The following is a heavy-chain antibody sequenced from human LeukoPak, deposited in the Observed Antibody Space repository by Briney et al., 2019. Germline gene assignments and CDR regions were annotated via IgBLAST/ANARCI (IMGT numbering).Heavy chain of an antibody. D-gene: IGHD2-15*01. CDR3: ARSVVAATRVIDY. Sequence: SETLSLTXTVSGGSISSSSYYWGWIRQPPGKGLEWIGSIYYSGSTYYNPSLKSRVTISVDTSKNQFSLKLSSVTAADTAVYYCARSVVAATRVIDYWGQGTLVTVSS. CDR2: IYYSGST. CDR1: GGSISSSSYY. V-gene: IGHV4-39*01. J-gene: IGHJ4*02.